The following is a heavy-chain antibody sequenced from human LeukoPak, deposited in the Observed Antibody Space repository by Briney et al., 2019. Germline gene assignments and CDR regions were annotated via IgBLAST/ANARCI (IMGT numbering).Heavy chain of an antibody. CDR2: MYTSGDT. CDR3: ARGSREMATIFDY. J-gene: IGHJ4*02. D-gene: IGHD5-24*01. CDR1: GDSISNYW. Sequence: SETLSLTCSVSGDSISNYWWNWIRQPAGKELEWIGRMYTSGDTNYNPSLKSRVTMSVDTSKNQVSLRLTSVIAADTAVYYGARGSREMATIFDYWGQGTLVTVSS. V-gene: IGHV4-4*07.